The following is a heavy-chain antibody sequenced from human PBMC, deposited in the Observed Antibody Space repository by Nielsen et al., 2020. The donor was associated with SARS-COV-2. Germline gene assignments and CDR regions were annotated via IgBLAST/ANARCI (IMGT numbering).Heavy chain of an antibody. CDR2: IYYSGTT. J-gene: IGHJ3*02. D-gene: IGHD4-17*01. Sequence: LRLSCTVSGGSINSGDDYWNWVRQPPGKGLEWIGYIYYSGTTYYNPSHESRATISVATSKSQFSLKLRSVTAADTAVYYCARATMTDADAFDIWGQGAMVSVSS. CDR3: ARATMTDADAFDI. CDR1: GGSINSGDDY. V-gene: IGHV4-30-4*01.